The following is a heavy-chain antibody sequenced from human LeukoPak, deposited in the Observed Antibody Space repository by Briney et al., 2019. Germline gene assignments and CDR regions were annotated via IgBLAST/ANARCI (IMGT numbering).Heavy chain of an antibody. V-gene: IGHV4-38-2*01. CDR1: GYSINSGYY. CDR3: ARGALSDAFDI. CDR2: IYQSGST. J-gene: IGHJ3*02. Sequence: SETLSLXCAVSGYSINSGYYWGWIRQPPGKGLEWIGSIYQSGSTYYNPSLKSRVVISVDTSKNQFSLKLSSVTAADTAVYYCARGALSDAFDIWGQGTMVTVSS.